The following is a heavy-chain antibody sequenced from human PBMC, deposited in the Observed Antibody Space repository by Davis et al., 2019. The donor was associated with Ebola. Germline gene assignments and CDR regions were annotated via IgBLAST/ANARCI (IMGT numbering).Heavy chain of an antibody. V-gene: IGHV1-2*06. J-gene: IGHJ6*04. CDR1: PYTFTGYY. CDR2: INPNSGGT. D-gene: IGHD7-27*01. Sequence: AASATDSCKASPYTFTGYYMHSVRQAPGQGLEWMGRINPNSGGTHYAPKCQGRVTMTKDTSISTAYMELSRLRSDDTAVYYGARGGREGWGSHYYYGMDVWGKGTTVTVSS. CDR3: ARGGREGWGSHYYYGMDV.